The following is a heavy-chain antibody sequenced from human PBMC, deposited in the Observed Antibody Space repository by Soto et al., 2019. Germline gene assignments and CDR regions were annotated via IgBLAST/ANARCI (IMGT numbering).Heavy chain of an antibody. V-gene: IGHV3-33*01. CDR1: GFTFSSYG. Sequence: QVQLVESGGGVVQPGRSLRLSCVASGFTFSSYGMHWVRQAPGKGLEWVAVIWYDGTNKYYADSVKGRFTISRDNSKNTLYLQMHSLRAEDTAVYYCARGGSSSWYLPFDYWGQGTLVTVSS. D-gene: IGHD6-13*01. CDR2: IWYDGTNK. J-gene: IGHJ4*02. CDR3: ARGGSSSWYLPFDY.